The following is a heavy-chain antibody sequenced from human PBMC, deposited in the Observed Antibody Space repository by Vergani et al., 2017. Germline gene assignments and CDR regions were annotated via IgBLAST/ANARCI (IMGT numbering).Heavy chain of an antibody. Sequence: VQLVESGGGLVQPGGSLKLSCAASGFTFSGSAMHWVRQAPGKGLEWVAFTRYDGIVEYYGDSVRGRFTISRDNSKNTLYLQMNRLRPEDTAVYYCATAGAAYCRGASCYDFFEY. CDR1: GFTFSGSA. J-gene: IGHJ1*01. D-gene: IGHD2-15*01. CDR3: ATAGAAYCRGASCYDFFEY. CDR2: TRYDGIVE. V-gene: IGHV3-30*02.